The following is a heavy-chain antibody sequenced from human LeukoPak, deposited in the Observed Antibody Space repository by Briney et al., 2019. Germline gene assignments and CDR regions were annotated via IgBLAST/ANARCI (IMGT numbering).Heavy chain of an antibody. V-gene: IGHV3-21*01. CDR2: ISGSSTYM. CDR1: GFTFSSYT. Sequence: PGGSLRLSCAASGFTFSSYTMNWVRQAPGKGLEWVSSISGSSTYMYNADSVKGRFTISRDSAKNSLYLQMNSLRAEDTAVYYCARGGIGLFDYWGQGTLVTVSS. CDR3: ARGGIGLFDY. J-gene: IGHJ4*02. D-gene: IGHD2/OR15-2a*01.